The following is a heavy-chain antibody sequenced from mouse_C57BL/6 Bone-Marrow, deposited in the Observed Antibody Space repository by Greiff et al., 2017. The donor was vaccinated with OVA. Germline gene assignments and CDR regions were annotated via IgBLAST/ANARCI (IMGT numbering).Heavy chain of an antibody. V-gene: IGHV1-18*01. CDR1: GYTFTDYN. J-gene: IGHJ3*01. Sequence: EVQLQQSGPELVKPGASVKIPCKASGYTFTDYNMDWVKQSHGKSLEWIGDINPNNGGSIYNQKFKGKATLTVDKSSSTAYMELRSLTSEDTAVYYCARVAQATPWFAYWGQGTLVTVSA. CDR3: ARVAQATPWFAY. D-gene: IGHD3-2*02. CDR2: INPNNGGS.